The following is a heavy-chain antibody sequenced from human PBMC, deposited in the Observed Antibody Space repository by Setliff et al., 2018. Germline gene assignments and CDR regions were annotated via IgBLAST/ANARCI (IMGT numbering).Heavy chain of an antibody. V-gene: IGHV4-4*08. CDR1: GGSISSYY. Sequence: ETLSLTCTVSGGSISSYYWSWIRQPPGKGLEWIGYIYTSGSTNYNPSLKSRVTISVDTSKNQFSLKLSSVTAADTAVYYCARDSGTIFGVVRDYWGQGTLVTVSS. CDR2: IYTSGST. J-gene: IGHJ4*02. D-gene: IGHD3-3*01. CDR3: ARDSGTIFGVVRDY.